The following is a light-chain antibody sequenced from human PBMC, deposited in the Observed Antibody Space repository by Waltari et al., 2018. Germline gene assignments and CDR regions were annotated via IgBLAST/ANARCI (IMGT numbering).Light chain of an antibody. CDR2: DAT. CDR3: GSYAGGTSWV. V-gene: IGLV2-23*01. J-gene: IGLJ3*02. Sequence: QSALTQPASVPASPGQSILISCTGCSGDLGTYNLVPWYQQHPGNAPRLLIHDATKRPSGISSRFSGSKSGNTASLTISGLQAEDEADYFCGSYAGGTSWVFGGGTQVTVL. CDR1: SGDLGTYNL.